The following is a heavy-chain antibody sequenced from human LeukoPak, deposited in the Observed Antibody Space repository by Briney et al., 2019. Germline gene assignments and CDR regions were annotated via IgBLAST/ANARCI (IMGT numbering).Heavy chain of an antibody. CDR1: GGSISSYY. Sequence: SETLSLTCTVSGGSISSYYWSWIRQPPGKGLEWIGYIYYSGSTNYNPSLKSRVTISVDASKNQFSLKLSSVTAADTAVYYCARVTYDFWSGYWGQGTLVTVSS. D-gene: IGHD3-3*01. V-gene: IGHV4-59*12. CDR2: IYYSGST. J-gene: IGHJ4*02. CDR3: ARVTYDFWSGY.